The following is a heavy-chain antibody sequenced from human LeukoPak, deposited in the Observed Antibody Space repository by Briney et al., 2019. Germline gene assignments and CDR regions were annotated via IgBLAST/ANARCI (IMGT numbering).Heavy chain of an antibody. CDR1: GGSISSYY. Sequence: SETLSLTCTVSGGSISSYYWSWIRQPPRKGLEWIGYIYYSGSTNYNPSLTSRVTISVDTSMNQFSLKLNSVTATDTAVYYCARHYGPWGQGTLVTVSS. CDR2: IYYSGST. V-gene: IGHV4-59*08. CDR3: ARHYGP. D-gene: IGHD3-10*01. J-gene: IGHJ4*02.